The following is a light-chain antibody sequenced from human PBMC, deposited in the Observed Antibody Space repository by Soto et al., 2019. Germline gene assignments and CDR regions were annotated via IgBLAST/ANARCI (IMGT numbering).Light chain of an antibody. CDR3: CSFSGSSHVA. CDR1: SSDVGGYNY. V-gene: IGLV2-11*01. Sequence: QSVLTQPRSVSGSPGQSVTISCTGTSSDVGGYNYVSWYQQHPGKAPKLMIYDVSGRPSGVPDRFSGSKSGNTASLTISGLQSDDEADYYCCSFSGSSHVAFGGGTKVTVL. CDR2: DVS. J-gene: IGLJ2*01.